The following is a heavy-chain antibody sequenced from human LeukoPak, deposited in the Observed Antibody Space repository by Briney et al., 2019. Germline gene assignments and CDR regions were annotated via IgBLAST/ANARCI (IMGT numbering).Heavy chain of an antibody. Sequence: GGSLRLSCAASGFTFGNYWMHWVRQAPGKGLVWVSRITNDGSSTSYADSVEGRFTISRDNAKNTLYLQMNSLRVEDTAVYYCARVGPWPVDYWGQGTLVTVSS. J-gene: IGHJ4*02. CDR1: GFTFGNYW. CDR3: ARVGPWPVDY. CDR2: ITNDGSST. D-gene: IGHD6-19*01. V-gene: IGHV3-74*01.